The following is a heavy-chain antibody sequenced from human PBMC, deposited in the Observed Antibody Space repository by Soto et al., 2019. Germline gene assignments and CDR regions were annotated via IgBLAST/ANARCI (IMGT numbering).Heavy chain of an antibody. J-gene: IGHJ3*02. V-gene: IGHV3-30-3*01. CDR1: GSTLSTYD. Sequence: QVQLVEAGGDVVQPGRSLRLSCTASGSTLSTYDILWVRQAPGRGLEWVAHIVPDGSRAYYADSVKGRFTISRDNARNTVYLQLDSLIPEDTAVYHCVRGPSHGAFDIWGQGTLFTVSS. CDR2: IVPDGSRA. CDR3: VRGPSHGAFDI.